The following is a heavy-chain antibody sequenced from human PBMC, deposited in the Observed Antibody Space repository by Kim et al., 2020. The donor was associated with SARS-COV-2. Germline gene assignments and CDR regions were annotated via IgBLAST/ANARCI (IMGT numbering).Heavy chain of an antibody. J-gene: IGHJ6*02. V-gene: IGHV4-39*01. Sequence: SETLSLTCTVSGGSISSSSYYWGWIRQPPGKGLEWIGSIYYSGSTYYNPSLKSRVTISVDTSKNQFSLKLSSVTAADTAVYYCARHVSDYDFWSGYVYYYYGMDVWGQETTVTVSS. CDR3: ARHVSDYDFWSGYVYYYYGMDV. CDR1: GGSISSSSYY. CDR2: IYYSGST. D-gene: IGHD3-3*01.